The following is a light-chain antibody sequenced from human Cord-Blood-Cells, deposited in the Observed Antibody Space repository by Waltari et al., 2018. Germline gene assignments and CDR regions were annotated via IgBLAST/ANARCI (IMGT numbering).Light chain of an antibody. J-gene: IGKJ3*01. Sequence: DIQMTQSPSTLSASVGDRFTTTCRATQSISSWLAWYQQTPGNAPKLLFYKASSLESGVPSRFSGSGSGKEFTLTISSLQPDDFATNYCQQYNSFGPGTKVDIK. CDR1: QSISSW. CDR3: QQYNS. CDR2: KAS. V-gene: IGKV1-5*03.